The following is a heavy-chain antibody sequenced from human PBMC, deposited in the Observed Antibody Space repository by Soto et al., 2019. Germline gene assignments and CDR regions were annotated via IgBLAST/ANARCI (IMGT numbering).Heavy chain of an antibody. CDR3: ASGPYYDILTGYLAQGY. J-gene: IGHJ4*02. D-gene: IGHD3-9*01. CDR2: IIPIFGTA. V-gene: IGHV1-69*13. CDR1: GGTFSSYA. Sequence: SVKVSCKASGGTFSSYAISWVRQAPGQGLEWMGGIIPIFGTANYAQKFQGRVTITADESTSTAYMELSSLRSEDTAVYYCASGPYYDILTGYLAQGYWGQGTLVTSPQ.